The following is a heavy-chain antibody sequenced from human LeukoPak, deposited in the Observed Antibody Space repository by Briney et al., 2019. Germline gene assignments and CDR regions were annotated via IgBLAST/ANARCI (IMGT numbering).Heavy chain of an antibody. CDR3: ARLDLDGSNRRLFDF. Sequence: GGSLRLSCAASGFTFSDHYMDWVRQAPGKGLEWVGRTRNKANSYTTEYAASVKGRFTISRDDSKNSLYLQMNSLKTEDTAVYYCARLDLDGSNRRLFDFWGQGTLVTVSS. D-gene: IGHD5-24*01. CDR2: TRNKANSYTT. V-gene: IGHV3-72*01. J-gene: IGHJ4*02. CDR1: GFTFSDHY.